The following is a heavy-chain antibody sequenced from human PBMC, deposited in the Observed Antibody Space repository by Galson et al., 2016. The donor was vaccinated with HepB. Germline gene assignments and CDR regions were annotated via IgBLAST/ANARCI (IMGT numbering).Heavy chain of an antibody. CDR1: GYSFTTYW. D-gene: IGHD3-10*01. J-gene: IGHJ4*02. V-gene: IGHV5-10-1*01. CDR3: ARHYKYSYAY. Sequence: QSGAEVKKPGESLRISCKTSGYSFTTYWITWVRQMPGKGLEWLGTINPSDSYTNYNPSFQGHVTISLDKSISTTYLQRSSLKTSDTTMYYCARHYKYSYAYWGQGALVTVSS. CDR2: INPSDSYT.